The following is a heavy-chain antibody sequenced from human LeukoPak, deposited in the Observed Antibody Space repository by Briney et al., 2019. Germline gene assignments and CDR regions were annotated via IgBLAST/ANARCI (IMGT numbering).Heavy chain of an antibody. V-gene: IGHV4-34*01. CDR3: ARDLHYDILTGTYYGRDV. CDR2: INHSGST. Sequence: SSETLSLTCAVYGGSFSGYYWSWIRQPPGKGLEWIGEINHSGSTNYNPSLKSRVTISVDTSKNQFPLKLSSVTAADTAVYYCARDLHYDILTGTYYGRDVWGKGTTVTVSS. J-gene: IGHJ6*04. D-gene: IGHD3-9*01. CDR1: GGSFSGYY.